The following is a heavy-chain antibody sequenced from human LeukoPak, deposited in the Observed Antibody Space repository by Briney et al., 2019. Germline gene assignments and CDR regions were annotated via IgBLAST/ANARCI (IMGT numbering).Heavy chain of an antibody. V-gene: IGHV3-21*01. CDR3: ASPPTTLYYYYYGMDV. CDR1: GFTFSSYS. Sequence: GGSLRLSCAASGFTFSSYSMNWVRQAPGKGLEWVSSISSSSSYIYYADSVKGRFTISRDNAKNSLYLQMNSLRAEDTAVYYCASPPTTLYYYYYGMDVWGQGTTVTVSS. CDR2: ISSSSSYI. D-gene: IGHD4-17*01. J-gene: IGHJ6*02.